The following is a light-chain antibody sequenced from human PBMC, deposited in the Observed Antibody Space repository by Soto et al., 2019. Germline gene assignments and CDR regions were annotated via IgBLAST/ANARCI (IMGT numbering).Light chain of an antibody. J-gene: IGKJ2*01. V-gene: IGKV1-39*01. CDR2: AAS. CDR1: QSITTH. CDR3: QQSYSTPTPPT. Sequence: DIQMTQSPSSLSASVGDRVTMTCRASQSITTHVNWYQQKPGKAPKLLIYAASILQSGVPSRFSGSGSGTDFTLTISSLQPEDFATYYCQQSYSTPTPPTIGQGTKLEIK.